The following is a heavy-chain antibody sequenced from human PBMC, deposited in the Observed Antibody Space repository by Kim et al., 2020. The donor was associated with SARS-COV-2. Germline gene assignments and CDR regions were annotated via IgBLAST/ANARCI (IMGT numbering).Heavy chain of an antibody. V-gene: IGHV3-53*04. J-gene: IGHJ3*02. Sequence: GGSLRLSCAASGFTVSSNYMSWVRQGPGKGLVWVSVIYSGGSTYYADSVKGRFTISRHNSKNKLYLQMNSLRAEDTAVYYCASDARVYYDILTGYGLGAFDIWGQRTMVTLSS. CDR3: ASDARVYYDILTGYGLGAFDI. CDR2: IYSGGST. CDR1: GFTVSSNY. D-gene: IGHD3-9*01.